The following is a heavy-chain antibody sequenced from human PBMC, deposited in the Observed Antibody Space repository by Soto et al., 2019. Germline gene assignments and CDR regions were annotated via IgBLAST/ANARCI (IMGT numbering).Heavy chain of an antibody. CDR2: ISSSSSYI. CDR3: ARAFGSSSSTYYYYYGMDV. D-gene: IGHD6-6*01. CDR1: GFTFSRYS. J-gene: IGHJ6*02. V-gene: IGHV3-21*01. Sequence: GVSLRLSCAASGFTFSRYSMNWVRQAPGKGLEWVSSISSSSSYIYYADSVKGRFTISRDNAKNSLYLQMNSLRAEDTAVYYCARAFGSSSSTYYYYYGMDVWGQGTTVTVSS.